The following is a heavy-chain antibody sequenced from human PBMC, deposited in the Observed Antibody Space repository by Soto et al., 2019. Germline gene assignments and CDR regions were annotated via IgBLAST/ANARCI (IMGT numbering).Heavy chain of an antibody. CDR3: ARDLQGGMDV. V-gene: IGHV3-21*01. J-gene: IGHJ6*02. CDR2: ISSSSSYI. Sequence: ESGGGLVKPGGSLRLSCAASGFTFSSYSMNWVRQAPGKGLEWVSSISSSSSYIYYADSVKGRFTISRDNAKNSLYLQMNSLRAEDTAVYYCARDLQGGMDVWGQGTTDTVSS. CDR1: GFTFSSYS.